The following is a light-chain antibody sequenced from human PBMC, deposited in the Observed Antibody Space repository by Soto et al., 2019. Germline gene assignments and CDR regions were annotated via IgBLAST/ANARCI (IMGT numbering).Light chain of an antibody. CDR3: AAWDDTLSAVV. V-gene: IGLV1-47*01. CDR2: RSN. J-gene: IGLJ3*02. CDR1: RSSIGGNH. Sequence: QSVLTQPPSASGTPGQRVTISCSGTRSSIGGNHVFWYQQLPGTAPKLLIYRSNQRPAGVPDRFSGSKSGTSASLAISGLRSEDEADYHCAAWDDTLSAVVFGGGTKLTVL.